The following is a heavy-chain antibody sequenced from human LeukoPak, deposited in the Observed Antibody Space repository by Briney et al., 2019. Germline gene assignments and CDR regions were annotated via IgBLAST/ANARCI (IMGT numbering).Heavy chain of an antibody. J-gene: IGHJ5*02. CDR1: GYSFTSFW. V-gene: IGHV5-51*01. CDR3: AREGYSSSWYGGWFDP. D-gene: IGHD6-13*01. CDR2: IYPGDSDT. Sequence: GESLKISCKGSGYSFTSFWIAWVRQMPGEGVELIGIIYPGDSDTRSSPSFEGQVTISADKSINTAYQQWSCLKASDIAMYYCAREGYSSSWYGGWFDPWGQGTLVTVSS.